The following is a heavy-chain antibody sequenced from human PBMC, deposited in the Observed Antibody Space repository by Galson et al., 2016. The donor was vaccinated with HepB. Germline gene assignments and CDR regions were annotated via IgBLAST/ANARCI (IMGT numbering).Heavy chain of an antibody. CDR1: GFTLSDYH. D-gene: IGHD7-27*01. V-gene: IGHV3-11*05. Sequence: SLRLSCAASGFTLSDYHMSWIRQTPGKGLEWISYINYNLNTNYADSVKDRFTISRDNAKKSVYLQMNRLRAEDTAVYYCARVLGYYYGMDVWGQGTTVTVSS. CDR2: INYNLNT. CDR3: ARVLGYYYGMDV. J-gene: IGHJ6*02.